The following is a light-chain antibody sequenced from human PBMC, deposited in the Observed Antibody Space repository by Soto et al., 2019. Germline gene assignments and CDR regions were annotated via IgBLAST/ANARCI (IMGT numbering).Light chain of an antibody. CDR3: QQYGSSPGFT. V-gene: IGKV3-20*01. CDR2: GAS. J-gene: IGKJ3*01. Sequence: EIVLTQSPGTLSLSPGERATLSCRASQSVSSSYLAWYQQKPGQAPRLLIYGASSRATGIPDRFSGSGSGTDFTLTISRLEPEDFAVYYCQQYGSSPGFTFGPGTKVIS. CDR1: QSVSSSY.